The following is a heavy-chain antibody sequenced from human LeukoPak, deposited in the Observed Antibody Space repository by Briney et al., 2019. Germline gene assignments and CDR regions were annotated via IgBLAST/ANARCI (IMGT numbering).Heavy chain of an antibody. CDR1: GGTFSSYA. D-gene: IGHD6-19*01. CDR3: ARAIAVAGIPGHYYGMDV. V-gene: IGHV1-69*04. CDR2: IIPILGIT. J-gene: IGHJ6*02. Sequence: ASVKVSCKASGGTFSSYAISWVRQAPGQGLEWMGRIIPILGITNYAQKLQGRVTITADKATSTAHMELSSLSSEDTAVYFCARAIAVAGIPGHYYGMDVWGQGTTVTVSS.